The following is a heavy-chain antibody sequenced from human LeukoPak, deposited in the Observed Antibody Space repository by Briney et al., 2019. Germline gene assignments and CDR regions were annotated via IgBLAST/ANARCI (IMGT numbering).Heavy chain of an antibody. Sequence: SVKVSCRASGGTFSSYAISWVRQAPGQGLEWMGRIIPILGIANYAQKFQGRVTITADKSTSTAYMELSSLRSEDTAVYYCARGTLMVRGVIDDYWGQGTLVTVSS. CDR1: GGTFSSYA. CDR2: IIPILGIA. V-gene: IGHV1-69*04. J-gene: IGHJ4*02. CDR3: ARGTLMVRGVIDDY. D-gene: IGHD3-10*01.